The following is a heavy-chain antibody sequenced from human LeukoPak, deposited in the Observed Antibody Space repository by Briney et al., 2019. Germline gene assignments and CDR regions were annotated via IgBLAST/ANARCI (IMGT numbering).Heavy chain of an antibody. V-gene: IGHV1-46*01. J-gene: IGHJ6*02. CDR3: AREANMVVVPAATLPYEYYGMDV. CDR2: INPSGGST. CDR1: GYTFTSYY. D-gene: IGHD2-2*01. Sequence: ASVQVSCKASGYTFTSYYMHWVRQAPGRGLEWMGIINPSGGSTSYAQKFQGRVTMTMDTSTSTVYMELSSLISEDTAVYYCAREANMVVVPAATLPYEYYGMDVWGQEPTVTASS.